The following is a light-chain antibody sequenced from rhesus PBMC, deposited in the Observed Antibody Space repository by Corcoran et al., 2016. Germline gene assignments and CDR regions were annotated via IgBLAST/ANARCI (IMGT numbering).Light chain of an antibody. CDR3: CSYAGSYTFI. CDR1: SSDIGGDNY. V-gene: IGLV2-32*01. J-gene: IGLJ1*01. Sequence: QAALTQPHSVSGSPGQSVTISCTGTSSDIGGDNYVSWYQQHPGTAPKLMIYEVSKRPSGVSDRFSASKSGNTASLTSSGLQAEDEADYYCCSYAGSYTFIFGDGTRLTVL. CDR2: EVS.